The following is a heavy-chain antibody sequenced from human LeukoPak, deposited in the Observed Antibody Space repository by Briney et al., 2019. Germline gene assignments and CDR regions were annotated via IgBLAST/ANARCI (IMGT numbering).Heavy chain of an antibody. CDR1: GGSISTGGYY. J-gene: IGHJ4*02. CDR3: AREPSAPYGDYFDY. Sequence: TSETLSLTCSVSGGSISTGGYYWSWIRQHPGKGLEWIGYIYDSGNTYYNPSLKSRVTISVDTLKNQFSLKLGSVTVADTAVYYCAREPSAPYGDYFDYWGQGTLVTVSS. D-gene: IGHD4-17*01. CDR2: IYDSGNT. V-gene: IGHV4-31*03.